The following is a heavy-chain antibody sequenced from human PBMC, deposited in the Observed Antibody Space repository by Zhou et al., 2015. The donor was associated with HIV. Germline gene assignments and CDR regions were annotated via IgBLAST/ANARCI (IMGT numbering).Heavy chain of an antibody. V-gene: IGHV1-69*08. Sequence: QVQLVQSGAEVKKPGSSVKVSCKASGGTFSSYTISWVRQAPGQGLEWMGRIIPILGIANYAQKFQGRVTITADKSTSTAYMELSSLRSEDTAVYYCARDQGKMATITPLDYWGQGTLVTVSS. D-gene: IGHD5-24*01. CDR2: IIPILGIA. CDR3: ARDQGKMATITPLDY. J-gene: IGHJ4*02. CDR1: GGTFSSYT.